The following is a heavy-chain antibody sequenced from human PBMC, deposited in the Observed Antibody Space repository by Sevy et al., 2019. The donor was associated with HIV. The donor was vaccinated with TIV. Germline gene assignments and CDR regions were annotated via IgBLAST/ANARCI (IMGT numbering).Heavy chain of an antibody. CDR3: ARHCSSSSCSHAFDI. Sequence: LQASETLSLTCAVYGGSFSGYYWSWIRQPPGKGLEWVGEINHSGSTNYNPSLKSRVTISVDTSNNQFSLKLSSVTAADTAVYYCARHCSSSSCSHAFDIWGQGTMVTVSS. V-gene: IGHV4-34*01. CDR2: INHSGST. CDR1: GGSFSGYY. D-gene: IGHD2-2*01. J-gene: IGHJ3*02.